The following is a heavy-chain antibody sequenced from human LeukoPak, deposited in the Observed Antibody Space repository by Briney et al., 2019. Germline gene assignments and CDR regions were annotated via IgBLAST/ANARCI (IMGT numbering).Heavy chain of an antibody. Sequence: ASVKVSCTASGYTFTSYGISWVRQAPGQGLEWMGWISAYNGNTNYAQKLQGRVTMTTDTSTSTAYMELWSLRSDDTAVYYCARARYDYVWGSYRDYDYWGQGTLVTVSS. D-gene: IGHD3-16*02. CDR3: ARARYDYVWGSYRDYDY. CDR1: GYTFTSYG. CDR2: ISAYNGNT. J-gene: IGHJ4*02. V-gene: IGHV1-18*01.